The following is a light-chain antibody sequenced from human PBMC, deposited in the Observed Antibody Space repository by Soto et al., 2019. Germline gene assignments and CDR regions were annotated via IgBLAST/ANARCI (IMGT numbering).Light chain of an antibody. Sequence: DIQMTQSPSSLYASERDRVTITCRAIQAIYNYLAWYQQKPGQVTTLLISAASTLQSGGPSRFTGSVSGTDFTLTISSLQHEGVATYYCRKDSSVPTCGGGIKVE. CDR3: RKDSSVPT. CDR1: QAIYNY. J-gene: IGKJ4*01. V-gene: IGKV1-27*01. CDR2: AAS.